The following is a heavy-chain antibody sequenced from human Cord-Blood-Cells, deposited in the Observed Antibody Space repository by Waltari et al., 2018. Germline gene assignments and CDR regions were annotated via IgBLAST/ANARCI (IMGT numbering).Heavy chain of an antibody. Sequence: QVQLVQSGAEVKKPGSSVTVSCMATGGTFRSYAISWVLQAPGQGLEWMGGIIPIFGTANYAQKFQGRVTITADESTSTAYMELSSLRSEDTAVYYCARETDQLLYYFDYWGQGTLVTVSS. J-gene: IGHJ4*02. CDR1: GGTFRSYA. D-gene: IGHD2-2*01. CDR2: IIPIFGTA. CDR3: ARETDQLLYYFDY. V-gene: IGHV1-69*01.